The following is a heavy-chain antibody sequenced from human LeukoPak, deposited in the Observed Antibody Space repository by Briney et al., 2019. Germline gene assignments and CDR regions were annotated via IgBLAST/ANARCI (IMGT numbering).Heavy chain of an antibody. V-gene: IGHV3-23*01. Sequence: GGSLRLSCVASGFTFSDYAISRVRQAPGKGLVWVSVISGSGDTTYYAGSVKGRFSTARDNSKNTLYLQMNSLRADDTAVYYCAKEGCTSTSCYMNNWGQGTLVTVSS. CDR2: ISGSGDTT. D-gene: IGHD2-2*02. CDR1: GFTFSDYA. CDR3: AKEGCTSTSCYMNN. J-gene: IGHJ4*02.